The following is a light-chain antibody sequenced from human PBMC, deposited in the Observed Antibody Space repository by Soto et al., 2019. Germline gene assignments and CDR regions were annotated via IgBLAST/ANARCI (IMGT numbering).Light chain of an antibody. V-gene: IGLV1-36*01. J-gene: IGLJ2*01. Sequence: QSVLTQPPAVSEAPRQRVTISCSGSSSNIGNNAVNWYQQLPGKAPKLLIYYDDLLPSGVSDRFSGSKSGTSASLAISGLQSEDEAYYYCAAWDDSLNGLVFGGGTKLTVL. CDR2: YDD. CDR3: AAWDDSLNGLV. CDR1: SSNIGNNA.